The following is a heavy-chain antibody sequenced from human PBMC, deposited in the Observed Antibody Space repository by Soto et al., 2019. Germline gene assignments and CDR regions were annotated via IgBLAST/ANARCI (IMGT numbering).Heavy chain of an antibody. Sequence: GASVKVSCKASGFTFTSSAFQWVRPAPAQRREWMGWITVGSGYTNYAQRFQDRVTLTRDMSTATTYMELSGVTSEDTSIYCSAADAKAWQQMVPSDYWGQGTLVTVSS. V-gene: IGHV1-58*01. CDR3: AADAKAWQQMVPSDY. J-gene: IGHJ4*02. CDR1: GFTFTSSA. CDR2: ITVGSGYT. D-gene: IGHD2-8*01.